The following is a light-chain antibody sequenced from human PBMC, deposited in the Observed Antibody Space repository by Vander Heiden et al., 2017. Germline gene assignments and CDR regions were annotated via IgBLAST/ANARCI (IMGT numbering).Light chain of an antibody. CDR1: QSLVLRDGNTY. V-gene: IGKV2-30*02. Sequence: DVVMTQSPLSLPVTCGQAASNSCRSSQSLVLRDGNTYLNWFHQRPGQSPRRLIYKVSNRDSGVPDRFSASESGTDFTLKISRVEAEDVGVYYCMQASHWPYTFGQGTKLEIK. J-gene: IGKJ2*01. CDR2: KVS. CDR3: MQASHWPYT.